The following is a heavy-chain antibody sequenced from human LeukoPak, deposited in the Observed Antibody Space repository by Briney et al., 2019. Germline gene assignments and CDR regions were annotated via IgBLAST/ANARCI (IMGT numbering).Heavy chain of an antibody. J-gene: IGHJ4*02. CDR3: ARGGPGTGMDY. Sequence: GGSLRLSCVASGFTFSSLWMHWVRQAPGKGLVWVSRISNDEITRTYADSVKGRFTISRDNAKNTLYLQMNSLRAEDTAVYYCARGGPGTGMDYWGQGALVTVSS. V-gene: IGHV3-74*01. D-gene: IGHD1-1*01. CDR2: ISNDEITR. CDR1: GFTFSSLW.